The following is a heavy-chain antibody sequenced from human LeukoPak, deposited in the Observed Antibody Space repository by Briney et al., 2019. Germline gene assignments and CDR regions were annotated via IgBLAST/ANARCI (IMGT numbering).Heavy chain of an antibody. CDR2: IKKDGSEK. CDR1: GFTFSDHW. V-gene: IGHV3-7*01. D-gene: IGHD3-3*01. Sequence: PGGSLRLSCAASGFTFSDHWMSWVRQAPGRGLEWVANIKKDGSEKYYVDSVRGRFTISRDNAKNSLYLQMNSLRAEDTAVYYCAREDDFWSGHDIWGQGTMVTVSS. J-gene: IGHJ3*02. CDR3: AREDDFWSGHDI.